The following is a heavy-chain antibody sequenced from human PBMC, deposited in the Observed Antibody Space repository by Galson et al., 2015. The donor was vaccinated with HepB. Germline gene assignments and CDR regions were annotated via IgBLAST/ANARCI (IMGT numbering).Heavy chain of an antibody. J-gene: IGHJ6*02. CDR3: ARGSTPLPYCSSTSCRLYYYYGMDV. CDR2: IIPIFGTA. V-gene: IGHV1-69*06. D-gene: IGHD2-2*01. Sequence: SVKVSCKASGGTFSSYAISWVRQAPGQGLEWMGGIIPIFGTANYAQKFQGRVTITADKSTSTAYMELSSLRSEDTAVYYCARGSTPLPYCSSTSCRLYYYYGMDVWGQGTTVTVSS. CDR1: GGTFSSYA.